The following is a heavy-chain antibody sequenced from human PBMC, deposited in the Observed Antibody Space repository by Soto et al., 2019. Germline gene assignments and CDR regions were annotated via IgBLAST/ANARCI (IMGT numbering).Heavy chain of an antibody. J-gene: IGHJ4*02. Sequence: EVQLVESGGGLVKPGGSLRVSCTASGFTFNKAWMSWVRQAPGKGLEWVGRIKSRTNGGTTDYAAPVKGRFTISRDDSKNSLYLHMNSLKTEDTAVYYCTTYDPINRYWGQGTLVTVSS. CDR1: GFTFNKAW. D-gene: IGHD1-1*01. V-gene: IGHV3-15*01. CDR2: IKSRTNGGTT. CDR3: TTYDPINRY.